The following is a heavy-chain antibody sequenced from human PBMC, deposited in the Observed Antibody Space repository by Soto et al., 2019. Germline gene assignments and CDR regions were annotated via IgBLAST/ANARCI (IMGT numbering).Heavy chain of an antibody. D-gene: IGHD5-12*01. J-gene: IGHJ4*02. V-gene: IGHV3-30*18. CDR3: AKERHSGYDWPPLFAF. Sequence: GESLGLSGSASGFTSSTYVMHLVRPAPSGGLEWVAVISYDGSNKYYADSVKGRFTISRDNSKNTLNLQMNSLRAEDTAVYYCAKERHSGYDWPPLFAFWGQGTLVTVSS. CDR2: ISYDGSNK. CDR1: GFTSSTYV.